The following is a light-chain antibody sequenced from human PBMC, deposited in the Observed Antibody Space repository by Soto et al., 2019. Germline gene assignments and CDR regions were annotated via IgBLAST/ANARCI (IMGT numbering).Light chain of an antibody. CDR3: QQYGSSPTWT. CDR2: GAS. CDR1: QTISSY. J-gene: IGKJ1*01. V-gene: IGKV3-20*01. Sequence: SQSPATLSVSQGERATLSCRASQTISSYLLWYQQKPGQAPRLLIYGASSRATGIPDRFSGSGSGTDFTLTISRLEPEDFAVHYCQQYGSSPTWTFGQGTKAAIK.